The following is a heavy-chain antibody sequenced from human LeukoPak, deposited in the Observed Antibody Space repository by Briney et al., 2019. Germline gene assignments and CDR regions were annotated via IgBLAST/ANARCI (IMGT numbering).Heavy chain of an antibody. D-gene: IGHD3-22*01. J-gene: IGHJ4*02. CDR3: ARANSYDDNGYSPELRY. V-gene: IGHV1-2*02. CDR1: GYTFTSYH. CDR2: SDPKSGAT. Sequence: ASVKVSCKASGYTFTSYHIHWLRKAPGQGFEWMGWSDPKSGATKYEHFQGRVTMTRDTSISTAYMELNRLTSDDTAVYYCARANSYDDNGYSPELRYWGQGTLVTVSS.